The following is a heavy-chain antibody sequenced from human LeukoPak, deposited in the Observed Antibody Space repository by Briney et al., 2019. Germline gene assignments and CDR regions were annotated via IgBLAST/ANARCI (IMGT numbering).Heavy chain of an antibody. D-gene: IGHD5-18*01. CDR1: GGSISNYF. CDR2: VYYNGNT. CDR3: ARVTDLYSYNYYYGMDV. V-gene: IGHV4-59*01. Sequence: SETLSLTCTVSGGSISNYFWSWVRQPPGKGLEWIGYVYYNGNTNYNPSLKSRVTISVDTSKNQFSLKLSSVTAADTAVYYCARVTDLYSYNYYYGMDVWGQGTTVTVSS. J-gene: IGHJ6*02.